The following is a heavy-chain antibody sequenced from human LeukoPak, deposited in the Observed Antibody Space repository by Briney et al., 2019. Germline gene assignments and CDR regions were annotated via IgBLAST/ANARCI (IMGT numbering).Heavy chain of an antibody. CDR1: GGSISSSSYY. Sequence: SETLSLTCTVSGGSISSSSYYWGWIRQPPGKGLEWIGEIHHDGRINYNPSLKSRVTLSVDKSKNQFSLRLNSVTAADTAMYYCARSHDHLWGNYPDYWGQGTLVTVSS. V-gene: IGHV4-39*07. CDR2: IHHDGRI. D-gene: IGHD3-16*02. J-gene: IGHJ4*02. CDR3: ARSHDHLWGNYPDY.